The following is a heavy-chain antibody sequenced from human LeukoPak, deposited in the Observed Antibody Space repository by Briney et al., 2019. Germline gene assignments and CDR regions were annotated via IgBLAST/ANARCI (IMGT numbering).Heavy chain of an antibody. J-gene: IGHJ5*02. D-gene: IGHD6-13*01. CDR2: ISNDGGSE. CDR3: ARVAVIAAPA. Sequence: GMSLRLSCAASGFSFSSYAMHWVRQPPGKGPEWVAIISNDGGSEYYADSVKGRFTISRDSSKNTLYLQVNSLRPDDTAVYYCARVAVIAAPAWGQGALVTVSS. CDR1: GFSFSSYA. V-gene: IGHV3-30*01.